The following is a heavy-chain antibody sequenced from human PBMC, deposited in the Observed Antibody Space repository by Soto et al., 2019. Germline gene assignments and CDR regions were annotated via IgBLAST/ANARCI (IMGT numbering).Heavy chain of an antibody. CDR3: AKDRVELTLGYYYYGMDV. J-gene: IGHJ6*02. D-gene: IGHD1-7*01. CDR1: GFTFSSYW. Sequence: EVQLVESGGGLVQPGGSLRLSCAASGFTFSSYWMHWVRQAPGKGLVWVSRINSDGSSTSYADSVKGRFTISRDNAKNTLYLQMNSLRAEDTAVYYCAKDRVELTLGYYYYGMDVWGQGTTVTVSS. V-gene: IGHV3-74*01. CDR2: INSDGSST.